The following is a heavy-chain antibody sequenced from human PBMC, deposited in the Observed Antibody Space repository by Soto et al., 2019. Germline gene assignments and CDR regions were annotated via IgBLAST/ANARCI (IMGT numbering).Heavy chain of an antibody. V-gene: IGHV5-51*01. J-gene: IGHJ4*02. CDR2: IYPGDSDT. CDR3: ARTPGSYLYYFDY. D-gene: IGHD1-26*01. Sequence: GESLKISCKGSGYNFTNYWIGWVRQMPGKGLEWTGIIYPGDSDTRYSPSFQGQVTFSADKSISTAYLQWSSLKASDTAMYYCARTPGSYLYYFDYWGQGTLVTVSS. CDR1: GYNFTNYW.